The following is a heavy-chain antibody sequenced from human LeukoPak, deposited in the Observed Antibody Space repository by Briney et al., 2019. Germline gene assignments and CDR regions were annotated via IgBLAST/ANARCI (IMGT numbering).Heavy chain of an antibody. CDR1: GFTFSSYA. D-gene: IGHD6-19*01. J-gene: IGHJ4*02. CDR2: ISGSGDST. Sequence: PGGSLRLSCAASGFTFSSYAMSWVRQAPGKGLEWVSAISGSGDSTYYGDSVKGRFTISRDNSKNTLYLQMNSLRAEDTAVYYCATYSTGRYKGLEYWGQGTLVTVSS. V-gene: IGHV3-23*01. CDR3: ATYSTGRYKGLEY.